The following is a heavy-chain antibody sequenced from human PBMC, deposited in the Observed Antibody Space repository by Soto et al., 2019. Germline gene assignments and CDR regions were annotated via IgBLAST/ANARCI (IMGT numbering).Heavy chain of an antibody. CDR1: GFTFSSYG. J-gene: IGHJ6*02. V-gene: IGHV3-30*18. D-gene: IGHD6-13*01. Sequence: GGSLRLSCAASGFTFSSYGMHWVRQAPGKGLEWVAVISYDGSNKYYADSVKGRFTISRDNSKNTLYLQMNSLRAEDTAVYYCAKEYSSSWYSTYYYYYGLDVWGQGSTVTGSS. CDR3: AKEYSSSWYSTYYYYYGLDV. CDR2: ISYDGSNK.